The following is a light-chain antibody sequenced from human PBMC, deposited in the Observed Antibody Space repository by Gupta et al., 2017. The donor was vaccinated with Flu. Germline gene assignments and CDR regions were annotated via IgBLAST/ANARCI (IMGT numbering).Light chain of an antibody. Sequence: QMTQSPSSLSASVGDSVTHTCRASQSISSYLNWYQQKPGKAPKLLIYAASSLQSGVPSRFSGSGSGTDFTLTISSLQPEDFATYYCQQSYSTPRTFGQGTKVEIK. CDR1: QSISSY. CDR2: AAS. J-gene: IGKJ1*01. CDR3: QQSYSTPRT. V-gene: IGKV1-39*01.